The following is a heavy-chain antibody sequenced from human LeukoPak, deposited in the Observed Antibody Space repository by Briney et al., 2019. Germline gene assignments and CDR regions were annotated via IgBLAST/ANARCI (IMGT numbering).Heavy chain of an antibody. CDR2: ISSSSSYI. J-gene: IGHJ6*04. CDR1: GFTFSSYS. V-gene: IGHV3-21*01. Sequence: GGSLRLSCAASGFTFSSYSMNWVRQAPGKGLEWVSSISSSSSYIYYADSVKGRFTISRDNAKNSLYLQMNGLRAEDTAVYYCARDVVAGTYYYYGMDVWGKGTTVTVSS. D-gene: IGHD6-19*01. CDR3: ARDVVAGTYYYYGMDV.